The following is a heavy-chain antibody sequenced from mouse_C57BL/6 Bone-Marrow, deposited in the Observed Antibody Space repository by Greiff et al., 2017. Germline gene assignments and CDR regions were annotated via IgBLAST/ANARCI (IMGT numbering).Heavy chain of an antibody. CDR2: IFPGDGAT. CDR3: ARGAY. V-gene: IGHV1-80*01. CDR1: GYAFSSYW. Sequence: VQLVESGAELVKPGASVKISCKASGYAFSSYWMNWVKQRPGKGLEWMGQIFPGDGATNYNGKFQGKATLTADKSSSTAYMQLSSLTSEDSAVYFFARGAYWGQGTLVTVSA. J-gene: IGHJ3*01.